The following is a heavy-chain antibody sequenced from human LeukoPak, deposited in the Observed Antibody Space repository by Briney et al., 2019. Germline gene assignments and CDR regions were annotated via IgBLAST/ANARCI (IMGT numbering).Heavy chain of an antibody. V-gene: IGHV3-7*01. J-gene: IGHJ4*02. CDR1: GLNFSRYW. D-gene: IGHD3-22*01. Sequence: GGSLRLSCAASGLNFSRYWMTWVRQAPGKGLEWVASIKPDGGEKYYVDSVKGRFTISRDNAKNTLYLQMNSLRAEDTAVYYCARDSFDISGYYYGYDYWGQGTLVTVSS. CDR3: ARDSFDISGYYYGYDY. CDR2: IKPDGGEK.